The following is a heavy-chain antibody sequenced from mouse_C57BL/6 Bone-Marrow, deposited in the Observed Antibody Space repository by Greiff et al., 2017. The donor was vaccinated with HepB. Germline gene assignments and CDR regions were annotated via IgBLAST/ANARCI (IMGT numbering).Heavy chain of an antibody. CDR3: AISREAWFAY. V-gene: IGHV1-81*01. CDR1: GYTFTSYG. CDR2: IYPRSGNT. Sequence: VQLQQSGAELARPGASVKLSCKASGYTFTSYGISWVKQRTGQGLEWIGEIYPRSGNTYYNEKFKGKATLTADKSSSTAYMQFSSLTSEDSAIYYCAISREAWFAYWGQGTLVTVSA. J-gene: IGHJ3*01.